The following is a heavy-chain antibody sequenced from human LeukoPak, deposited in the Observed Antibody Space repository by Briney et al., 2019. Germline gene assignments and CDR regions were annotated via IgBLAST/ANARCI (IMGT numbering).Heavy chain of an antibody. Sequence: GSLRLSCTVSGFTFSSYAMNWIRQPPGKGLEWIGEINHSGSINYNTSLKSRVTISVDTSKKHFSLKLSSVTAADTAVYYCASASYCSSTSCYGSWFDPWGQGTLVTVSS. CDR2: INHSGSI. CDR1: GFTFSSYA. V-gene: IGHV4-34*01. D-gene: IGHD2-2*01. J-gene: IGHJ5*02. CDR3: ASASYCSSTSCYGSWFDP.